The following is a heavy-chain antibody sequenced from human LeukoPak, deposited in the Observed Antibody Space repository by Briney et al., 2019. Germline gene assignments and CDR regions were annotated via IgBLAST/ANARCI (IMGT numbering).Heavy chain of an antibody. Sequence: SETLSLTCTVSGVSISSGGYYWSWIRQHPGKGLEWIGYIYYSGSTYYNPSLKSRVTISVDTSKNQFSLKLSSVTAADTAVYYCAATPPAGQQLVQFDYWGQGTLVTVSS. V-gene: IGHV4-31*03. J-gene: IGHJ4*02. D-gene: IGHD6-13*01. CDR2: IYYSGST. CDR3: AATPPAGQQLVQFDY. CDR1: GVSISSGGYY.